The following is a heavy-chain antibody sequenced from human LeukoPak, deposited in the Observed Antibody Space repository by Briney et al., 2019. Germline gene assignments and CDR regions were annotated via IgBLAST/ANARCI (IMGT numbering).Heavy chain of an antibody. D-gene: IGHD1-26*01. CDR3: ARERTEVGATGWFDP. V-gene: IGHV1-2*02. J-gene: IGHJ5*02. Sequence: GASVKVSCKASGYTFTGYYMHWVRQAPGQGLEWMGWINPNSGGTNYAQKFQGRVTMTRDTSISTAYMELSRLRSDDTAVYYCARERTEVGATGWFDPWGQGTLVTVSS. CDR2: INPNSGGT. CDR1: GYTFTGYY.